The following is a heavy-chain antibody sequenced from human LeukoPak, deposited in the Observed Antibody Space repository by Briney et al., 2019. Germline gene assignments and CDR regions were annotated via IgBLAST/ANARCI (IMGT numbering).Heavy chain of an antibody. CDR1: GYTFTGYY. V-gene: IGHV1-2*02. D-gene: IGHD3-10*01. CDR3: ARGRLLGFGESIFTY. CDR2: INPNSGGT. Sequence: GASVTVSCTATGYTFTGYYLHWVRQAPGQGLEWMGWINPNSGGTNYAQKFQGRVTMTRDTSISTAYMELSRLRSDDTAVYYCARGRLLGFGESIFTYWGQGTLVTVSS. J-gene: IGHJ4*02.